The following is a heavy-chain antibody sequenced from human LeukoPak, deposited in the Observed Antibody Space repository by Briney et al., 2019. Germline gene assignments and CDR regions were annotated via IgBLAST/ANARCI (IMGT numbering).Heavy chain of an antibody. CDR2: IYTSEST. J-gene: IGHJ6*03. CDR1: GGSISGYY. CDR3: ARTQSSYYYYMDV. V-gene: IGHV4-4*07. D-gene: IGHD3-10*01. Sequence: SETLSLTCTVSGGSISGYYWSWIRQPAGKGLEWIGRIYTSESTTYNPSLKSRVIMSVDTSKNQFSLKLSSVTAADTAVYYCARTQSSYYYYMDVWGKGTTVTVSS.